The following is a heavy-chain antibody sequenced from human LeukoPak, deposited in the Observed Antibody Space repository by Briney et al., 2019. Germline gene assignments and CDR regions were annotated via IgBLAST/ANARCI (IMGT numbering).Heavy chain of an antibody. V-gene: IGHV1-69*05. CDR3: ARDVHGDYGSGWFDP. J-gene: IGHJ5*02. CDR1: GGTFNNSA. CDR2: IMPLFGTA. Sequence: SMKVSCKTSGGTFNNSAISWVRQAPGQGLEWLGGIMPLFGTAGYAQKFQGRVTITKDESTRTVYLELTSLTSDDTAVYYCARDVHGDYGSGWFDPWGQGTLVSVSS. D-gene: IGHD4-17*01.